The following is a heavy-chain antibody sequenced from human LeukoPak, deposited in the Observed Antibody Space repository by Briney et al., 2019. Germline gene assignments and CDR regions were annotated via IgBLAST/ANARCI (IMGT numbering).Heavy chain of an antibody. Sequence: GGSLRLSCAASGFTFSSYGMHWVRQAPGKGLEWVAVIWYDSSNKYYADSVKGRFTISRDNSKNTLYLQMNSLRAEDTAVYYCARDRQAVAGTLEHWGQGTLVTVSS. D-gene: IGHD6-19*01. CDR3: ARDRQAVAGTLEH. J-gene: IGHJ4*02. CDR1: GFTFSSYG. CDR2: IWYDSSNK. V-gene: IGHV3-33*01.